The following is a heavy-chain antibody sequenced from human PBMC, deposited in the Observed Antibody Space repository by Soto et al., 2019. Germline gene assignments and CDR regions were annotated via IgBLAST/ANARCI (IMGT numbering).Heavy chain of an antibody. CDR1: GFTFSNAW. CDR3: TTIGEMGSAIYFDY. CDR2: IKSKGDGGTT. J-gene: IGHJ4*02. Sequence: EVHLVESGGGLVKPGESLTLSCVASGFTFSNAWMSWVRQAPGKGLEWVGLIKSKGDGGTTDFAAPVKGRFSISRDDLRNTLYLQMNSLKNEETAVYYCTTIGEMGSAIYFDYWGQGALVTVSS. V-gene: IGHV3-15*01. D-gene: IGHD6-25*01.